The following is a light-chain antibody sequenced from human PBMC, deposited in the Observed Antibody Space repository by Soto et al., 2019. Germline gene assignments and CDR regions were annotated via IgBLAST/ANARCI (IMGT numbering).Light chain of an antibody. CDR2: GAS. CDR3: QQSYSFPLS. J-gene: IGKJ4*01. CDR1: QRITSY. V-gene: IGKV1-39*01. Sequence: DIQMTQSPSSLSASVGDRVTISCRASQRITSYLNWYQQKPGKAPTLLIFGASTLQSGVPPRFSGSGSGTDLTLTISSLQPEDFATYYCQQSYSFPLSFAGGTRVDIK.